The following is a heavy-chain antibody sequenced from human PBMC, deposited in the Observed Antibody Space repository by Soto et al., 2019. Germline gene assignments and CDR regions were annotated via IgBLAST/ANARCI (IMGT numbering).Heavy chain of an antibody. CDR1: GYTFTSYD. Sequence: GASVKVSCKASGYTFTSYDINWVRQATGQGLEWMGWMNPNSGNTGYAQKFQGRVTMTRNTSISTAYMELSSLRSEGTAVYYCARGRGYCSGGSCFPSWFDPWGQGTLVTVS. V-gene: IGHV1-8*01. CDR3: ARGRGYCSGGSCFPSWFDP. J-gene: IGHJ5*02. D-gene: IGHD2-15*01. CDR2: MNPNSGNT.